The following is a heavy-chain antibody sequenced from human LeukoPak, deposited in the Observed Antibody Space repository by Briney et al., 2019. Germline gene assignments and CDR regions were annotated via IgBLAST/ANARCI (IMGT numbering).Heavy chain of an antibody. V-gene: IGHV1-69*04. Sequence: ASVKVSCKASGGTFSSYAISWVRQAPGQGLEWMGRIIPILGIANYAQKFQGRVTITADKSTSTAYMELSSLRSEDTAVYYCARDGAVVVFYYYYYGMDVWGQGTTVTVSS. CDR2: IIPILGIA. D-gene: IGHD2-15*01. CDR3: ARDGAVVVFYYYYYGMDV. J-gene: IGHJ6*02. CDR1: GGTFSSYA.